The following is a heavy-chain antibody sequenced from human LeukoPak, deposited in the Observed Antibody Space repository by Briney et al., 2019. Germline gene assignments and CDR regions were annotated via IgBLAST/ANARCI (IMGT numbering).Heavy chain of an antibody. V-gene: IGHV4-34*01. Sequence: SETLSLTCAVYGGSFSGYYWSWIRQPPGKGLEWIGEINHSGSTNYNPSLKSRVTVSVDTSKKQFSLKLSSVTAADTAVYYCVTYYFDSSGPKKNYWGQGTLVTVSS. CDR1: GGSFSGYY. D-gene: IGHD3-22*01. CDR2: INHSGST. J-gene: IGHJ4*02. CDR3: VTYYFDSSGPKKNY.